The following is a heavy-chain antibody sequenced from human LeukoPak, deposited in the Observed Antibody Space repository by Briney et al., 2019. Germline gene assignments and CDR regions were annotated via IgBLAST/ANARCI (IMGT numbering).Heavy chain of an antibody. CDR3: ARDADYYDAFDI. Sequence: PGGSLRLSCAASGFTFSSYSMYWVRQAPGKGLEWVSYISSSSSTLYYADSVKGRFTISRDNAKNSLYLQMNSLRDEDTAVYYFARDADYYDAFDIWGQGTMVTVSS. CDR1: GFTFSSYS. V-gene: IGHV3-48*02. J-gene: IGHJ3*02. CDR2: ISSSSSTL. D-gene: IGHD3-10*01.